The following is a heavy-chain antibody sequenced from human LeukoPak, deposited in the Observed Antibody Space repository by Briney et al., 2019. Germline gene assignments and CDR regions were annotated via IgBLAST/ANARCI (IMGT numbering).Heavy chain of an antibody. CDR2: ISSNGGST. Sequence: GGSLRLSCAASGFTFSSYAMHWVRQAPGKGLEYVSAISSNGGSTYYANSVKGRFTISRDNSKNTLYLQMGSLRAEDMAMYYCARSSRRYFDWSYQGSWFDPWGQGTLVTVSS. CDR3: ARSSRRYFDWSYQGSWFDP. CDR1: GFTFSSYA. V-gene: IGHV3-64*01. J-gene: IGHJ5*02. D-gene: IGHD3-9*01.